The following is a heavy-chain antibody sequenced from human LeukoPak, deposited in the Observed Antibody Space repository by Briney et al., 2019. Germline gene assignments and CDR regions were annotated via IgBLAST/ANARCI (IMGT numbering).Heavy chain of an antibody. CDR3: ARVKAPVDAFDI. D-gene: IGHD4-11*01. CDR1: GGSVSSGSYY. CDR2: IYYSGST. Sequence: SETLSLTCTVSGGSVSSGSYYWSWIQQPPGKGLEWIGYIYYSGSTNYNPSLKSRVTISVDTSKNQFSLKLSSVTAADTAVYYCARVKAPVDAFDIWGQGTMVTVSS. J-gene: IGHJ3*02. V-gene: IGHV4-61*01.